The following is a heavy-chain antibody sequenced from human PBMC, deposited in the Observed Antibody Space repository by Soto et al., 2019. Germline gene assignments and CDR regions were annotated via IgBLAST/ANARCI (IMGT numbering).Heavy chain of an antibody. CDR2: IKRDGSEK. V-gene: IGHV3-7*05. J-gene: IGHJ4*02. CDR3: ARQKGIDY. CDR1: GFTFSNYW. Sequence: PGGSLRLSCAAAGFTFSNYWMTWVRQAPGKGLEWVANIKRDGSEKNYVDSVKGRFTISRDNDKNSLYLQMNNLRAEDTAMYYCARQKGIDYWGQGTLVTVSS.